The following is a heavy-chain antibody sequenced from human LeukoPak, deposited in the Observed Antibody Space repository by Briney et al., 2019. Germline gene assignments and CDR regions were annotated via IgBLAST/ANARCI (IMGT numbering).Heavy chain of an antibody. D-gene: IGHD2-2*01. V-gene: IGHV3-23*01. J-gene: IGHJ6*01. CDR2: LGRSGEYK. CDR3: VKDRPCETCMPMDA. Sequence: GGSLRLSCAASGFRFTDYSMSWVRQAPGKGLEWVAGLGRSGEYKYYADSVKGRFTISRDNSKDTVSLQMNSLRAEGSAIYFCVKDRPCETCMPMDAWGQGTTVTVSS. CDR1: GFRFTDYS.